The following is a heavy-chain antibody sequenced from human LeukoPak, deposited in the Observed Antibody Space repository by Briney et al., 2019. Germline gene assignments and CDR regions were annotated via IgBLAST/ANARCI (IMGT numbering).Heavy chain of an antibody. V-gene: IGHV4-34*08. CDR3: ASRIGVVPAAITDNWFDP. CDR2: INHSGST. D-gene: IGHD2-2*02. CDR1: GFTFSSYW. J-gene: IGHJ5*02. Sequence: GSLRLSCAASGFTFSSYWMSWVRQPPGKGLEWIGEINHSGSTNYNPSLKSRVTISVDTSKNQFSLKLSSVTAADTAVYYCASRIGVVPAAITDNWFDPWGQGTLVTVSS.